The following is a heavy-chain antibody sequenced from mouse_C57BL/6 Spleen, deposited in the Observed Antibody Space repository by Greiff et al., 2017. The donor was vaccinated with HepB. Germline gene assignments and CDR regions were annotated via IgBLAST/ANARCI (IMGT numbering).Heavy chain of an antibody. V-gene: IGHV1-59*01. Sequence: QVQLQQPGAELVRPGTSVKLSCKASGYTFTSYWMHWVKQRPGQGLEWIGVIDPSDSYTNYNQKFKGKATLTVDTSSSTAYMQLSSLTSEDSAVYYCARRRAYYYGSSPFDYWGQGTTLTVSS. D-gene: IGHD1-1*01. J-gene: IGHJ2*01. CDR3: ARRRAYYYGSSPFDY. CDR2: IDPSDSYT. CDR1: GYTFTSYW.